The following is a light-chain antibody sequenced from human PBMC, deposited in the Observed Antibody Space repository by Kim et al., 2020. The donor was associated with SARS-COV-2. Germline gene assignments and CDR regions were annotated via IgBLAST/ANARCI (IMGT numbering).Light chain of an antibody. Sequence: SPGERATLSGRASQSVSSSYLAWYQQKPGQAPSLLIYGTSSRATGVPDRFSGSGSGTDFTLTISRLEPEDFAVYYCQQFGSSPEYSFGQGTKLEI. CDR1: QSVSSSY. CDR2: GTS. CDR3: QQFGSSPEYS. V-gene: IGKV3-20*01. J-gene: IGKJ2*03.